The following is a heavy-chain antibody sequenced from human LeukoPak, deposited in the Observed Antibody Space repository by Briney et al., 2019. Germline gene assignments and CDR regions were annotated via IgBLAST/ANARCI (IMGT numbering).Heavy chain of an antibody. J-gene: IGHJ4*02. D-gene: IGHD6-13*01. Sequence: SRTLSLTCTVSGGSISSGGYYWSWIRQHPGKGLEWIGYIYYSGSTYYNPSLKSRVTISVDTSKNQFSLKLSSVTAADTAVYYCARVAPRIAIGNYFDYWGQGTLVTVSS. CDR1: GGSISSGGYY. CDR3: ARVAPRIAIGNYFDY. CDR2: IYYSGST. V-gene: IGHV4-31*03.